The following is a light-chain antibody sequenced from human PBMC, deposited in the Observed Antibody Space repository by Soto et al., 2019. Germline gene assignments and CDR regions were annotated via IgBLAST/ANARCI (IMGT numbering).Light chain of an antibody. CDR2: DGS. V-gene: IGKV1-5*01. CDR3: QQYDSYSSWT. J-gene: IGKJ1*01. Sequence: DIQMTQSPSTLSASVEDRVTITCRASQSISWYLAWYQQKPGKAPKLLIYDGSRLKSGVPSRFSGSGSGTEFTLTISSLQPDDFATYYCQQYDSYSSWTFGQGTKVEVK. CDR1: QSISWY.